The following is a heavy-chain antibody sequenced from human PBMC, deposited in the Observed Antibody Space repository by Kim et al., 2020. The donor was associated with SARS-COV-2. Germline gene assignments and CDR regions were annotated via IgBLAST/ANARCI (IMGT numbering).Heavy chain of an antibody. CDR2: INLNGGST. D-gene: IGHD2-15*01. J-gene: IGHJ4*02. V-gene: IGHV3-20*01. Sequence: GGSLRLSCAASGFTFDDFGMSWVRQVPWKGLEWVSGINLNGGSTAYADSVKGRFTISRDNAKNSLYLQMNSLRAEDTALYHCARGGITSSFDYWGQGTLVTVSS. CDR1: GFTFDDFG. CDR3: ARGGITSSFDY.